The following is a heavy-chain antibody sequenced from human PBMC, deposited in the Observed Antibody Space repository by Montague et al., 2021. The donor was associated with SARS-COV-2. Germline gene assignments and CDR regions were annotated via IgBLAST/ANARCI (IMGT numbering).Heavy chain of an antibody. CDR3: ASSLYSSGFYDY. CDR1: GFPFSSYA. D-gene: IGHD6-19*01. J-gene: IGHJ4*02. CDR2: ISYDGSNK. V-gene: IGHV3-30-3*01. Sequence: SRNLSLSASGFPFSSYAMHWVRQAPGKGLEWVAVISYDGSNKYYADSVKGRFTISRDNSKNTLYLQMNSLRAEDTAVYYCASSLYSSGFYDYWGQGTLVTVTS.